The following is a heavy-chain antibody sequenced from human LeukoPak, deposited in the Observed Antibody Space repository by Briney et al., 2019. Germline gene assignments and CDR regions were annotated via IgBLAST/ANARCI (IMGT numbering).Heavy chain of an antibody. CDR1: GFTFSSYA. CDR2: ISGSGGST. CDR3: VSITMIVVVIDY. Sequence: HAGGSLRLSCAASGFTFSSYAMSWVRQAPGKGLXXVSAISGSGGSTYYADSVKGRFTISRDNSKNTLYLQMNSLRAEDTAVYYCVSITMIVVVIDYWGQGTLVTVSS. V-gene: IGHV3-23*01. J-gene: IGHJ4*02. D-gene: IGHD3-22*01.